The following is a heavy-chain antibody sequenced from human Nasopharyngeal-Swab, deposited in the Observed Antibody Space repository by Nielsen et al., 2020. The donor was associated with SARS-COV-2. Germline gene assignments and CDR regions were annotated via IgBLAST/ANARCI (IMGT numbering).Heavy chain of an antibody. V-gene: IGHV3-21*04. CDR1: GFTFSGYS. CDR2: ISSSSRYI. CDR3: AKAPYLRGLDV. J-gene: IGHJ6*02. Sequence: GGSLRLSCVASGFTFSGYSMNWVRQAPGKGLEWVSYISSSSRYIYYVDSVKGRFTISRDNSKNTLYLQTNSLRVEDTAVYYCAKAPYLRGLDVWGQGTTVTVSS. D-gene: IGHD2-21*01.